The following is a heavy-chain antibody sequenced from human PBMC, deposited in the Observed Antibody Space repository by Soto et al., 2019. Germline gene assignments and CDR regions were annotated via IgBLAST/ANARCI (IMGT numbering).Heavy chain of an antibody. CDR2: ISGSGGST. J-gene: IGHJ5*02. CDR3: AKVFDIVVARANWFDP. Sequence: GGSLRLSCEASGFTFSAYWMGWVRQAPGTGLEWVSAISGSGGSTYYADSVKGRFTISRDNSKNTLYLQMNSLRAEDTAVYYCAKVFDIVVARANWFDPWGQGTLVTVSS. CDR1: GFTFSAYW. D-gene: IGHD2-2*01. V-gene: IGHV3-23*01.